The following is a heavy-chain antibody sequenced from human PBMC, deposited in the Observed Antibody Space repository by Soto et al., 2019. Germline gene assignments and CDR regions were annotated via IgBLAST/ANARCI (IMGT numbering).Heavy chain of an antibody. J-gene: IGHJ4*02. Sequence: SETLSLTCTVSGGSISSSSYYWGWIRQPPGKGLEWIGSIYYSGSTYYNPSLKCRVTISVDTSNNQFSLKLSSVTAAEPAVYYCARGVLRILEWYSPLYYFDYWGQGTLVTVSS. CDR1: GGSISSSSYY. CDR2: IYYSGST. D-gene: IGHD3-3*01. CDR3: ARGVLRILEWYSPLYYFDY. V-gene: IGHV4-39*01.